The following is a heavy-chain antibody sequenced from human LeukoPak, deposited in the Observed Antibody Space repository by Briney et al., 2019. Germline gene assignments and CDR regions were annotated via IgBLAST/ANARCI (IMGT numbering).Heavy chain of an antibody. V-gene: IGHV4-30-2*01. CDR1: GGSISSGGYS. J-gene: IGHJ3*02. CDR2: IYHSGST. CDR3: ARGKGYYDSSGDHDAFDI. D-gene: IGHD3-22*01. Sequence: SETLSLTCAVSGGSISSGGYSWSWIRQPPGKGLEWIGYIYHSGSTYYNPSLKSRDTISVDRSKNQFSLKLSSVTAADTAVYYCARGKGYYDSSGDHDAFDIWGQGTMVTVSS.